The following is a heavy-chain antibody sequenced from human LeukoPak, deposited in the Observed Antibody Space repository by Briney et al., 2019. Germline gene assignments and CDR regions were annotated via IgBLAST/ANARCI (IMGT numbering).Heavy chain of an antibody. Sequence: GGSLRLSCAASGFTFSSYAMHWVRQAPGKGLEWVAVISYDGSNKYYADSVKGRFTISRDNSKNTLYLQMNSLRAEDTAVYYCARAMIEVDWLLPYYYYYGMDVWGQGTTVTVPS. CDR3: ARAMIEVDWLLPYYYYYGMDV. J-gene: IGHJ6*02. CDR2: ISYDGSNK. V-gene: IGHV3-30*04. CDR1: GFTFSSYA. D-gene: IGHD3-9*01.